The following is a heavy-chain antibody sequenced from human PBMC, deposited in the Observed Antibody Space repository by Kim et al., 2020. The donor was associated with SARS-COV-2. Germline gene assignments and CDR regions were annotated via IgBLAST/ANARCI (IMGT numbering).Heavy chain of an antibody. V-gene: IGHV4-34*01. J-gene: IGHJ4*02. CDR2: ST. CDR3: ASLSGSDDY. D-gene: IGHD3-10*01. Sequence: STNNTPSQKSRVTISVDTSKNQFSLKLSSVTAADTAVYYWASLSGSDDYWGQGTLVTVSS.